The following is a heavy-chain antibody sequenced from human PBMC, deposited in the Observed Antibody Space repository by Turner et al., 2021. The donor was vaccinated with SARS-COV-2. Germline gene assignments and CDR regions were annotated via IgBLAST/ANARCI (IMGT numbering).Heavy chain of an antibody. D-gene: IGHD3-9*01. CDR3: ARSWGGILTGYSFDP. CDR1: GGSFSGYY. Sequence: QVQLQQWGAGLFKPSATLSLTCGLYGGSFSGYYWSWLRQPPGKGLEWIGEIYHSGSTNYNPSLKSRVTISVDTSKNQFSMKLSSVTAADTAVYYCARSWGGILTGYSFDPWGQGTLVTVSS. V-gene: IGHV4-34*01. CDR2: IYHSGST. J-gene: IGHJ5*02.